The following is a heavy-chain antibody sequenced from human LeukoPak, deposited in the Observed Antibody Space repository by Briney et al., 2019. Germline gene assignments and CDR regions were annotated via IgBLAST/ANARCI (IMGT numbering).Heavy chain of an antibody. Sequence: ASVKVSCKASGYTFTSYYMHWVRQAPGQGLEWMGIINPSGGSTSYAQKFQGRVTMTRDMSTSTVYMELSSLRSEDTAVYYCARDRNVLMVYADYYMDVWGRGTTVTVSS. J-gene: IGHJ6*03. D-gene: IGHD2-8*01. CDR3: ARDRNVLMVYADYYMDV. CDR1: GYTFTSYY. CDR2: INPSGGST. V-gene: IGHV1-46*01.